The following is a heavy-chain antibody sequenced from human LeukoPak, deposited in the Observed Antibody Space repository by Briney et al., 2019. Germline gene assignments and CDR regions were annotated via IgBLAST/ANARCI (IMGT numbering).Heavy chain of an antibody. J-gene: IGHJ3*02. V-gene: IGHV3-30*03. CDR1: GFPFSNYG. D-gene: IGHD3-16*01. Sequence: PGGSLRLSCAASGFPFSNYGMSWVRQAPGKGLEWVAVISYDGSNKYYADSVKGRFTISRDNSKNTLYLQMNSLRAEDTAVYYCAITAEGETGLGSSSVFDIWGRGTMVTVSS. CDR3: AITAEGETGLGSSSVFDI. CDR2: ISYDGSNK.